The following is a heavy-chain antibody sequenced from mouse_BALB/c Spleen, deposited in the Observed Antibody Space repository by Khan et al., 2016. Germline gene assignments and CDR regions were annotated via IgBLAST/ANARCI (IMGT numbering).Heavy chain of an antibody. J-gene: IGHJ4*01. V-gene: IGHV14-3*02. CDR3: TRSGYVLCDYVMDY. D-gene: IGHD2-2*01. Sequence: EVQLQESGAELVKPGASVKVSCTASGFNIKDTYIHWVKQRPEQGLEWIGRIDPANGNSKYDPKFQGRATITADTSSNTAYLQLSTLTSEDPADYYCTRSGYVLCDYVMDYWGQGTSVTVSS. CDR1: GFNIKDTY. CDR2: IDPANGNS.